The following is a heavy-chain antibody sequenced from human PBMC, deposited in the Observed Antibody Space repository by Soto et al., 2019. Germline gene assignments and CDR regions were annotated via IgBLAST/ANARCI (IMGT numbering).Heavy chain of an antibody. D-gene: IGHD3-22*01. CDR3: AGTYYYDSSGYWSFAY. J-gene: IGHJ4*02. Sequence: VKVSGKASGGTFSSYAISWVRQAPGQGLEWMGGIIPIFGTANYAQKFQGRVTITADESTSTAYMELSSLRSEDTAVYYCAGTYYYDSSGYWSFAYWGQGTLVTVSS. CDR1: GGTFSSYA. V-gene: IGHV1-69*13. CDR2: IIPIFGTA.